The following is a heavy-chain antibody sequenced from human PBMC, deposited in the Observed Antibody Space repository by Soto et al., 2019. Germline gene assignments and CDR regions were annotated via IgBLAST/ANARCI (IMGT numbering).Heavy chain of an antibody. V-gene: IGHV1-69*06. J-gene: IGHJ4*02. D-gene: IGHD3-16*02. CDR3: ARASLEDSQRYFDY. CDR2: IIPIFGTA. Sequence: AVKVSCKASGGTFSSYAISWVRQAPGQGLEWMGGIIPIFGTANYAQKFQGRVTITADKSTSTAYMELSSLRSEDTAVYYCARASLEDSQRYFDYWRQGPLVTVSS. CDR1: GGTFSSYA.